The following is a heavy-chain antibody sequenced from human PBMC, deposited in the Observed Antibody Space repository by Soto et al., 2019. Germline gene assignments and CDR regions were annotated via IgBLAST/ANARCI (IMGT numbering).Heavy chain of an antibody. V-gene: IGHV1-58*02. Sequence: SVKVSCHASGFTFTSSAMQWVRQARGQLLEWIGWIVVGSGNTNYAQKFQERVTITRDMSTSTAYMELSSLRSEDTALYYCAASDYSRRFVYWGQGTLVTVSS. D-gene: IGHD4-4*01. CDR3: AASDYSRRFVY. CDR1: GFTFTSSA. CDR2: IVVGSGNT. J-gene: IGHJ4*02.